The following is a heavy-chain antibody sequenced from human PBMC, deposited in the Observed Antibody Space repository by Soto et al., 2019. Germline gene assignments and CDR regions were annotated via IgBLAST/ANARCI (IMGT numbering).Heavy chain of an antibody. J-gene: IGHJ4*02. V-gene: IGHV3-74*01. CDR2: MNSDGSTT. Sequence: GGSLRLSCAASGFTFGNYWMHWVRQAPGKGLEWASRMNSDGSTTNYADSVKGRFTVSRDNARNTLHLQMNSLGAEDTAVYYCATAEVDYWGPGTLVTVSS. CDR1: GFTFGNYW. CDR3: ATAEVDY.